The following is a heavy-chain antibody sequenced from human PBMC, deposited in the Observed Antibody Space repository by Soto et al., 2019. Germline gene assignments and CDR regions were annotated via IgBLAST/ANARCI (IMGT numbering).Heavy chain of an antibody. CDR2: ISGSGGST. V-gene: IGHV3-23*01. Sequence: EVQLLESGGGLVQPGGSLRVSCAASGFTFSSYAMSWVRQAPGKGLEWVSAISGSGGSTYYADSVKGRFTISRDNSKNTLYLQMISLRAEDTAVYYCAKGHCSSTSCYPHYYYGMDVWGQGTTVTVSS. J-gene: IGHJ6*02. CDR3: AKGHCSSTSCYPHYYYGMDV. D-gene: IGHD2-2*01. CDR1: GFTFSSYA.